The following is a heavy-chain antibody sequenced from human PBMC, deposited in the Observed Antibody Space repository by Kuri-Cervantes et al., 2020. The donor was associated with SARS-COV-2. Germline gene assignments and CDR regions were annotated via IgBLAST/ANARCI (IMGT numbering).Heavy chain of an antibody. D-gene: IGHD3-10*01. J-gene: IGHJ6*02. V-gene: IGHV3-74*01. Sequence: GESLKISCAASGFTFSSYWMHWVRQAPGKGLVWVSRINSDGSSTSYADSVKGRFTISRDKSKNTVYLQMNTLRAEDTAVYYCARDRITMVRGGYYYYYGMDVWGQGTTVTVSS. CDR2: INSDGSST. CDR3: ARDRITMVRGGYYYYYGMDV. CDR1: GFTFSSYW.